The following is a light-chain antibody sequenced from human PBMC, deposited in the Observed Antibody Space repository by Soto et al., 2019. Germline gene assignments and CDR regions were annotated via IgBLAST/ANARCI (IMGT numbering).Light chain of an antibody. V-gene: IGLV2-14*01. J-gene: IGLJ1*01. Sequence: SALTQPASVSGSPGQSITISCTGSSRDVGGYNYVSWYQQHPGKAPKLMIYDVNNRPSGVSNRFSGSKSGNTASLTISGLQAEDEADYYCSSYTSSSNYVFGSVTKVTVL. CDR3: SSYTSSSNYV. CDR1: SRDVGGYNY. CDR2: DVN.